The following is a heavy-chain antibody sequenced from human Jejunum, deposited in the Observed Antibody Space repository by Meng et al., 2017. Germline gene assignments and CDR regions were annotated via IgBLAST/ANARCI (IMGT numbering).Heavy chain of an antibody. CDR1: GDSVTSGSYH. V-gene: IGHV4-30-4*01. D-gene: IGHD6-6*01. J-gene: IGHJ4*02. Sequence: QAQLQESGPGLVKPSQTLSLARTVSGDSVTSGSYHWSWIRQPPGKGLEWIGYIHHSGITYYNPSLRSRLLISIDTSKRQLSLTLNSVTAADTALYYCATIQSSPHFFNYWGQGTLVTVSS. CDR3: ATIQSSPHFFNY. CDR2: IHHSGIT.